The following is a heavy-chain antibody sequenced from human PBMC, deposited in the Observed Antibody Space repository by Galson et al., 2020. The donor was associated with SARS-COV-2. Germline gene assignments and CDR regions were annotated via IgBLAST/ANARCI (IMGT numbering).Heavy chain of an antibody. CDR1: GGSISSFF. Sequence: ASETLSLTCSVSGGSISSFFWSWVRQPPGKGLEWVGYMYHGGNTRYNPSLKSRATISVDTAKNQFSLKLSSVTAADTAVYYRARVVCAGDCYPFDRWGQGILVTVSS. D-gene: IGHD2-21*02. CDR3: ARVVCAGDCYPFDR. V-gene: IGHV4-59*01. CDR2: MYHGGNT. J-gene: IGHJ5*02.